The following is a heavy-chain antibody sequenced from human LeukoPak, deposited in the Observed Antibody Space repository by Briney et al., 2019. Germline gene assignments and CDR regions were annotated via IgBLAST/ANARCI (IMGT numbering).Heavy chain of an antibody. CDR3: ARAPADYGDPHFDY. Sequence: GASVKVSCKASGGTFSSYAISWVRQAPGQGLEWMGGIIPIFGTANYAQKFQGRVTITADKSTSTAYMELSSLRSEDTAVYYCARAPADYGDPHFDYWGQGTLVTVSP. J-gene: IGHJ4*02. CDR1: GGTFSSYA. V-gene: IGHV1-69*06. CDR2: IIPIFGTA. D-gene: IGHD4-17*01.